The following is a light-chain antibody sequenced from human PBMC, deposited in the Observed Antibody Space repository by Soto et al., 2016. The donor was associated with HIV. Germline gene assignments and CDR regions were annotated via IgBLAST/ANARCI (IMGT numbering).Light chain of an antibody. V-gene: IGKV1-39*01. J-gene: IGKJ2*01. Sequence: DIQLTQSPSFLSASVGDRVTITCRTSQPITRYLNWYQSKPGKAPKLLIYGATSLQSGVPFRFSGSRSATDFTLTITTLQPEDFATYYCQQSFSVPYTFGQGTKL. CDR2: GAT. CDR1: QPITRY. CDR3: QQSFSVPYT.